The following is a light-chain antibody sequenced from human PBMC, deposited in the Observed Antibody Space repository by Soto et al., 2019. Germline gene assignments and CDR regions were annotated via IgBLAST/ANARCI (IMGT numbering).Light chain of an antibody. CDR1: SSDVGAYNY. V-gene: IGLV2-14*03. Sequence: QSALTQPASVSGSPGQSIAISCTGTSSDVGAYNYVSWYQQHPGKAPKLMIYDVNNRPSGVSNRFSGSKSGNTASLTISGLQAEDKADYYCCSYTTSSTYVFGTGTKLTVL. J-gene: IGLJ1*01. CDR2: DVN. CDR3: CSYTTSSTYV.